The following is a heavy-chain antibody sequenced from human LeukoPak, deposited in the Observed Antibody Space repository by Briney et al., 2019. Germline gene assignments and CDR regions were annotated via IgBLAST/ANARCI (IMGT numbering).Heavy chain of an antibody. CDR1: GFTFSDYY. CDR3: AREYA. J-gene: IGHJ5*02. D-gene: IGHD2-8*01. CDR2: IKQDGSEK. Sequence: PGGSLRLSCAASGFTFSDYYMSWVRQAPGKGLEWVANIKQDGSEKYYVDSVKGRFTISRDNAKNSLYLQMNSLRAEGTAVYYCAREYAWGQGTLVTVSS. V-gene: IGHV3-7*01.